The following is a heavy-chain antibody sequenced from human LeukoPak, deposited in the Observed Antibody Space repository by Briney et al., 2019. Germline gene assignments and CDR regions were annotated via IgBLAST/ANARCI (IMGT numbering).Heavy chain of an antibody. CDR2: IYHSGST. D-gene: IGHD1-26*01. Sequence: SETLSLTCTVSGGSISSYFWTWIRQPPGKGLEWIGYIYHSGSTNYNPSLKSRVTISVDTSKNQFSLKLSSVTAADTATYYCARHPYSGGNYPFGSWGQGILVTVSS. CDR1: GGSISSYF. V-gene: IGHV4-59*08. CDR3: ARHPYSGGNYPFGS. J-gene: IGHJ4*02.